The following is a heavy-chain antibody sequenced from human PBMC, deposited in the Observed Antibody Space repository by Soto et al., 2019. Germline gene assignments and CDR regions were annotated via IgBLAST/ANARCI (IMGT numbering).Heavy chain of an antibody. CDR3: ANALPPGSYYKPLDY. CDR2: IYSGGST. D-gene: IGHD3-10*01. CDR1: GFTVSSNY. J-gene: IGHJ4*02. V-gene: IGHV3-53*05. Sequence: GGFLRLSCAASGFTVSSNYMSWVRQAPGKGLEWVSVIYSGGSTYYADSVKGRFTISRDNSKNTLYLQMNSLRAEDTAFYFCANALPPGSYYKPLDYWGREILVTVSS.